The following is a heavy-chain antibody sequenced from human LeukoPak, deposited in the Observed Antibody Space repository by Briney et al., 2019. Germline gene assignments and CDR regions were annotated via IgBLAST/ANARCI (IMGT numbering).Heavy chain of an antibody. J-gene: IGHJ6*02. Sequence: GRSLRLSCAASGFTFNNYAMHWVRQAPGKGLEWVAVIWSDGSNKYYADSVKGRFTISRDNSKNTLYLQMNSLRAEDTAVYYCARAQNDYDFWSGYSYYYGMDVWGQGTTVTVSS. D-gene: IGHD3-3*01. CDR1: GFTFNNYA. V-gene: IGHV3-33*01. CDR3: ARAQNDYDFWSGYSYYYGMDV. CDR2: IWSDGSNK.